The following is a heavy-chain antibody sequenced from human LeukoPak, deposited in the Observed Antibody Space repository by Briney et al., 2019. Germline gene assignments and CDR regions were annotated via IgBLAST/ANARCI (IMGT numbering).Heavy chain of an antibody. CDR2: ISSNGDNT. V-gene: IGHV3-64D*09. CDR1: GFTFSSYP. Sequence: GESLKISCSASGFTFSSYPMHWVRQAPGKGLEYVSAISSNGDNTYYADSVKGRFTISRGNSKNTMYLQMNSLRVEDTAVYYCVCPESGYSYGYGYWGQGTLVAVSS. D-gene: IGHD5-18*01. J-gene: IGHJ4*02. CDR3: VCPESGYSYGYGY.